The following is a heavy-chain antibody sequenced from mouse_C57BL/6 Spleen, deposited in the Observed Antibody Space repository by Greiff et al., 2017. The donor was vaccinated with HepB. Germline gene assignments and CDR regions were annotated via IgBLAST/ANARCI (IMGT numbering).Heavy chain of an antibody. CDR1: GFTFSSYA. J-gene: IGHJ4*01. CDR2: ISDGGSYT. V-gene: IGHV5-4*01. D-gene: IGHD4-1*01. CDR3: ALDWEGYAMDY. Sequence: EVQLMESGGGLVKPGGSLKLSCAASGFTFSSYAMSWVRQTPEKRLEWVATISDGGSYTYYPDNVKGRFTISRDNAKNNLYLQMSHLKSEDTAMYYCALDWEGYAMDYWGQGTSVTVSS.